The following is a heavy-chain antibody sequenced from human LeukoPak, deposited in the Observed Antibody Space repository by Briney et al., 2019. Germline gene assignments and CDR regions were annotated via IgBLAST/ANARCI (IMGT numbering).Heavy chain of an antibody. Sequence: SETLSLTCAVSGYSIGSGFYWGWIRQPPGKGLEWIGSIFHSGSTYYNPSLKSRVTISVDTSKNQFSLKLSSVTAADTALYYCARASGSYGSGSYYYSGMDVWGKGTSVTVSS. J-gene: IGHJ6*04. D-gene: IGHD3-10*01. CDR1: GYSIGSGFY. CDR3: ARASGSYGSGSYYYSGMDV. CDR2: IFHSGST. V-gene: IGHV4-38-2*01.